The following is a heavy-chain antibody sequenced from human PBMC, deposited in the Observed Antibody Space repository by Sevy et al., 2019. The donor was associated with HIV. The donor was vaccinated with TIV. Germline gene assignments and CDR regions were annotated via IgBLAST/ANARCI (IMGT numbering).Heavy chain of an antibody. CDR3: TTVECLGELLLYDY. CDR2: IKSKTDGGTT. J-gene: IGHJ4*02. D-gene: IGHD3-16*02. CDR1: GFTFSNAW. V-gene: IGHV3-15*01. Sequence: GGSPRLSCAASGFTFSNAWMSWVRQAPGKGLEWVGRIKSKTDGGTTDYAAPVKGRFTISRDDSKNTLYLQMNSLKTEDTAVYYCTTVECLGELLLYDYWGQGTLVTVSS.